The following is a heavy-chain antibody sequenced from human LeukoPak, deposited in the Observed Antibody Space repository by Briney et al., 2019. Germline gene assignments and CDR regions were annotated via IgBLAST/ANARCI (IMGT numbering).Heavy chain of an antibody. CDR3: AKALERRGYFDY. V-gene: IGHV3-23*01. CDR2: ISGSGGST. CDR1: GFTFSSYA. Sequence: GGSLRLSCAASGFTFSSYAMSWVRQAPGKGLEWVSAISGSGGSTYYADSVKGRFTISRDNSKSTLYLQMNSLRAEDTAVYYCAKALERRGYFDYWGQGTLVTVSS. J-gene: IGHJ4*02. D-gene: IGHD1-1*01.